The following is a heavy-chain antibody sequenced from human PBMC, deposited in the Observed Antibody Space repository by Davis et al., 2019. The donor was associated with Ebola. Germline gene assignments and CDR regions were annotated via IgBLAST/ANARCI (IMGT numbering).Heavy chain of an antibody. V-gene: IGHV3-15*07. J-gene: IGHJ6*02. CDR3: TTDIWYYYYYGMDV. D-gene: IGHD3-16*01. Sequence: GESLKISCAASGFTFSGSAMNWVRQAPGKGLEWVGRIKSKTDGGTTDYAAPVKGRFTISRDDSKNTLYLQMNSLKTEDTAVYYCTTDIWYYYYYGMDVWGQGTTVTVSS. CDR2: IKSKTDGGTT. CDR1: GFTFSGSA.